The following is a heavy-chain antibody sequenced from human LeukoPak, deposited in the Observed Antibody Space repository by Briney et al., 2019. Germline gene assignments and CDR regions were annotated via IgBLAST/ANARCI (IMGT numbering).Heavy chain of an antibody. CDR2: IYYSGSP. J-gene: IGHJ6*02. D-gene: IGHD3-10*01. V-gene: IGHV4-59*01. Sequence: PSETLSLTCTVSGGSISSYYWSWIRQPPGQGLEWLGYIYYSGSPNYNPSLKSRVTISVDTSKNQFSLKLSSVTAADTAVYYCARAGVRLGYYGMDVWGQGTTVTVSS. CDR1: GGSISSYY. CDR3: ARAGVRLGYYGMDV.